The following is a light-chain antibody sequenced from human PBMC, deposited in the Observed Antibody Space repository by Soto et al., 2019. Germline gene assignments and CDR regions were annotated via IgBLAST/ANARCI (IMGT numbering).Light chain of an antibody. J-gene: IGLJ3*02. V-gene: IGLV1-44*01. CDR2: SNN. Sequence: QSVLTQPPSASGTPGQRVTISCSGSSSNIGSNTVNWYQQLPGTAPKLLIYSNNQRPSGVPDRFSGSKSGTSASLAISGLQSEDEADYYCAAWDDSLNGWVFGGVTKLTV. CDR3: AAWDDSLNGWV. CDR1: SSNIGSNT.